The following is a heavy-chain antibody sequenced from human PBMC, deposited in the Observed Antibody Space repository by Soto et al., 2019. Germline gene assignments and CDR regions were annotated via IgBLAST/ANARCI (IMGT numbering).Heavy chain of an antibody. CDR3: AREAVAGRYYYYYGMDV. D-gene: IGHD6-19*01. CDR2: INAGNGNT. J-gene: IGHJ6*02. V-gene: IGHV1-3*01. Sequence: ASVKVSCKASGYTFTSYAMHWVRQAPGQRLEWMGWINAGNGNTKYSQKFQGRVTITRDTSASTAYMELSSLRSEDTAVYYCAREAVAGRYYYYYGMDVWGQGTTVTVSS. CDR1: GYTFTSYA.